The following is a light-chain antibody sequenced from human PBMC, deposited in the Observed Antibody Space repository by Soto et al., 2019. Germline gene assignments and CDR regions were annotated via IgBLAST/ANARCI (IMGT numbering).Light chain of an antibody. CDR3: QQTRSYPST. CDR2: GSS. J-gene: IGKJ4*01. Sequence: IQLTQSPSSLSASVGDSVTITCRASQGIITYLAWYQQKPGKAPNLLIYGSSTLQSGVPLRFSGSGSGTDFTLTINSQQAEDFATYSCQQTRSYPSTFGGGTKVDIK. V-gene: IGKV1-9*01. CDR1: QGIITY.